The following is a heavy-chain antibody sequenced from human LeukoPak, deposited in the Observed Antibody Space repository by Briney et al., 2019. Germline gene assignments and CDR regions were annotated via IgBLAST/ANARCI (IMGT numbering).Heavy chain of an antibody. Sequence: GGSLRLSCAASGFTFNSYWMSWVRQAPGKGLEWVANIKQDVNEKYYVDSVKGRFTISRDNAKNSLYLQMNSLRAEDTAIYYCARSSGYYYFDFDYWGQGTLVTVSS. CDR3: ARSSGYYYFDFDY. J-gene: IGHJ4*02. CDR1: GFTFNSYW. CDR2: IKQDVNEK. V-gene: IGHV3-7*01. D-gene: IGHD3-22*01.